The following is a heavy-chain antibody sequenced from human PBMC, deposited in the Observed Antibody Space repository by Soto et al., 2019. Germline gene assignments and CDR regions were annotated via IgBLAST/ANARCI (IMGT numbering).Heavy chain of an antibody. J-gene: IGHJ6*02. CDR1: GFTVSSNY. D-gene: IGHD6-13*01. CDR3: ARDFRSQPGYYYYGMDV. V-gene: IGHV3-53*01. CDR2: IYSGGST. Sequence: VGSLRLSCAASGFTVSSNYMSWVRQAPGKGLEWVSVIYSGGSTYYADSVKGRFTISRDNSKNTLYLQMNSLRAEDTAVYYCARDFRSQPGYYYYGMDVCGQRTTVTVSS.